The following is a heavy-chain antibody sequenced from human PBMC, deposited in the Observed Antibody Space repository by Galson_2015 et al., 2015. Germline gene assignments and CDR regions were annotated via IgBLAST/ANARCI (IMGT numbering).Heavy chain of an antibody. CDR3: ARDTLAYFFDF. CDR1: GFSFSSYG. CDR2: IWYDGSII. Sequence: SLRLSCAASGFSFSSYGMHWVRQAPGKGLEWVALIWYDGSIIHYSDSVKGRFTISRDNYKNTLYLQMNSLRAEDTAFYYCARDTLAYFFDFWGQGTLVTVSS. V-gene: IGHV3-33*01. D-gene: IGHD3-16*01. J-gene: IGHJ4*02.